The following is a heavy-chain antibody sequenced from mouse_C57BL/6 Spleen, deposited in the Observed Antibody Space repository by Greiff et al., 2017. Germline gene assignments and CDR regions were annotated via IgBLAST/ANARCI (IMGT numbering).Heavy chain of an antibody. CDR3: ARQPDFEN. CDR1: GFTFSSYG. CDR2: ISSGGSYT. J-gene: IGHJ2*01. V-gene: IGHV5-6*01. Sequence: EVQGVESGGDLVKPGGSLKLSCAASGFTFSSYGMSWVRQTPDKRLEWVATISSGGSYTYYPDSVKGRFTISRDNAKNTLYLQMSSLKSEDTAMYYCARQPDFENWGQGTTLTVSS. D-gene: IGHD2-13*01.